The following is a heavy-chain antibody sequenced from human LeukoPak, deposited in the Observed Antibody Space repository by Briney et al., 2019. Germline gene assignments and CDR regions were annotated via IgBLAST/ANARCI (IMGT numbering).Heavy chain of an antibody. D-gene: IGHD6-19*01. CDR3: ARGHGSGFDY. J-gene: IGHJ4*02. Sequence: SETLSLTCAVSGGSFSGYYWSWIRQPPGKGLEWIGEINHSGSTNYNPSLKSRVTISVDTSKNQFSLKLSSVTAADTAVYYCARGHGSGFDYWGQGTLVTVSS. CDR1: GGSFSGYY. V-gene: IGHV4-34*01. CDR2: INHSGST.